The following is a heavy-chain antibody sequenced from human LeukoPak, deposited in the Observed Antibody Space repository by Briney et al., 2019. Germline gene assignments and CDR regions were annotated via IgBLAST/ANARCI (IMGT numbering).Heavy chain of an antibody. V-gene: IGHV4-38-2*02. CDR1: GYSISSGFY. Sequence: SGTPSLTCSVSGYSISSGFYWGWIRQTPGKDLEWFGSIYHSGSTSYNPSLKSRVTMSVDTSKNLLSLRLTSVTAADTAVYSCARGLGVSAWRYYFDYWGQGTLVTVSS. CDR2: IYHSGST. J-gene: IGHJ4*02. CDR3: ARGLGVSAWRYYFDY. D-gene: IGHD6-19*01.